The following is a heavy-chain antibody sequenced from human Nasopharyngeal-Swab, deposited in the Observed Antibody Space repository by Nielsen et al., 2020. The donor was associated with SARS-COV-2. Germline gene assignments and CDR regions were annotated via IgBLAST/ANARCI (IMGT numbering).Heavy chain of an antibody. V-gene: IGHV4-39*01. Sequence: WIRQPPGKGLEWIGSIYYSGSTYYNPSLKSRVTISVDTSKNQFSLKLSSVTAADTAVYYCARLKITSATYYYDSSGAAPDYWGQGTLVTASS. CDR2: IYYSGST. D-gene: IGHD3-22*01. J-gene: IGHJ4*02. CDR3: ARLKITSATYYYDSSGAAPDY.